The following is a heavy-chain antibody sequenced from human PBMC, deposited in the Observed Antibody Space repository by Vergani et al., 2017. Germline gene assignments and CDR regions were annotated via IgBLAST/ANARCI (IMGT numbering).Heavy chain of an antibody. CDR3: ARFPHGY. V-gene: IGHV4-59*02. CDR1: SGSVSNYY. CDR2: IYSSGST. Sequence: VQLKESGPGLVKPSETLSLTCTVSSGSVSNYYWSWIRQPPGKGLEWIGYIYSSGSTKYNPSVKSRVTMSVDTSRNRFSLELTSVTAADTAVYYCARFPHGYWGQGTLVTVSS. J-gene: IGHJ4*02.